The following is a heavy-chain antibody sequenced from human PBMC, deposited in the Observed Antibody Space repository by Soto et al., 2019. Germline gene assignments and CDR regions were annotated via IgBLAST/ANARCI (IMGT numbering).Heavy chain of an antibody. V-gene: IGHV5-51*01. CDR1: GYSFTSYW. J-gene: IGHJ4*02. CDR2: IYPGDSDT. Sequence: GESLKISCKGSGYSFTSYWIGWVRQMPGKGPEWMGTIYPGDSDTRYSPSFQGQVTISADKSISTAYLQWSGLKASDTAMYYCARQGYSYGPDFDYWGQGTLVTVSS. CDR3: ARQGYSYGPDFDY. D-gene: IGHD5-18*01.